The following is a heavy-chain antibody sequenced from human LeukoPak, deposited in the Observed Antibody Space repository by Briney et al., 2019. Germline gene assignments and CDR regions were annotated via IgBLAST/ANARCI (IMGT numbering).Heavy chain of an antibody. V-gene: IGHV1-2*02. Sequence: ASVRVSCMASGYTFTGYYMHWVRQAPGEGVEWMGWINPNSCGTNYAQKFQGRVTMTRDTSISTAYMELSRLRSDDTAVYYCARPLGYSSSWPPDYWGQGTLVTVSS. CDR2: INPNSCGT. CDR3: ARPLGYSSSWPPDY. J-gene: IGHJ4*02. CDR1: GYTFTGYY. D-gene: IGHD6-13*01.